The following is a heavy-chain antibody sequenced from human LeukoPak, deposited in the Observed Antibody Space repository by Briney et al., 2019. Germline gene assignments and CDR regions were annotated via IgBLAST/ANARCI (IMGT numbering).Heavy chain of an antibody. Sequence: GGSLRLSCAASGFTFRSHGMHWVRQAPGKGLEWVAFIWYDGSNKYYTDSVKGRFPISRDNSKNTLYLQMNSLRAEDTAVYYCAGDRATSYFDYWGQGALVTISS. V-gene: IGHV3-33*01. J-gene: IGHJ4*02. CDR1: GFTFRSHG. CDR2: IWYDGSNK. D-gene: IGHD1-26*01. CDR3: AGDRATSYFDY.